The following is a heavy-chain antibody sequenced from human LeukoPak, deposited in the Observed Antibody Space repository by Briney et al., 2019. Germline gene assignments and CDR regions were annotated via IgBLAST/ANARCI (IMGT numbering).Heavy chain of an antibody. D-gene: IGHD2-15*01. CDR1: GGSISSYY. CDR3: ARDRDYCSGGSCYSGPFDI. CDR2: IYYSGSN. V-gene: IGHV4-59*01. J-gene: IGHJ3*02. Sequence: PSGTLSLTCTVSGGSISSYYWSCIRKPPGKGLEWLGYIYYSGSNNYNPSLKSRLNISVHTSKNQFSLKLSSVTAADTAVYYCARDRDYCSGGSCYSGPFDIWGQGTMVTVSS.